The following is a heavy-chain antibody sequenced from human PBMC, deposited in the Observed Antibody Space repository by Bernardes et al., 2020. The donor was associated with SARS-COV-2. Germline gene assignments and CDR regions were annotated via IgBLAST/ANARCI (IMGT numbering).Heavy chain of an antibody. D-gene: IGHD3-3*01. CDR1: GGSFSGYY. CDR2: INHSGST. V-gene: IGHV4-34*01. J-gene: IGHJ4*02. CDR3: ARGRPPYYDFWSGYYSYYFDY. Sequence: SETLSLTCAVYGGSFSGYYWSWIRQPPGKGLEWIGEINHSGSTNYNPSLKSRVTISVDTSKNQFSLKLSSVTAADTAVYYCARGRPPYYDFWSGYYSYYFDYWGQGTLVTVSS.